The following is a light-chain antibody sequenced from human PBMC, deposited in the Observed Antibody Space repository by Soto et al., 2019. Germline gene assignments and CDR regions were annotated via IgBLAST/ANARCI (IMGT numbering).Light chain of an antibody. V-gene: IGLV1-44*01. J-gene: IGLJ3*02. Sequence: LTQPPSASGTPGQRVTISCSGSSSNIGSNAVSWYQHFPGTAPKVLIYSDDQRPSGVPDRFSGSKSGTSASLAISGLQAEDEADYFCAAWGDSLNTWVFGGGTKLTVL. CDR2: SDD. CDR1: SSNIGSNA. CDR3: AAWGDSLNTWV.